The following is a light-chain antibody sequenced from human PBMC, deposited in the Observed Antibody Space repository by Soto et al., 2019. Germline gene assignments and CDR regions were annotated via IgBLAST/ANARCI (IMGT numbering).Light chain of an antibody. V-gene: IGKV3-11*01. Sequence: EIVLTQSPATLSLSPGQRATLSCRASQSVKTFLVWCQHRPGQAPRVLIYDASHRASGIPDRFSGSGSGTDFTLTISRLEPEDAALYYCQKRSNWPPITFGQGTRLEIK. CDR1: QSVKTF. J-gene: IGKJ5*01. CDR3: QKRSNWPPIT. CDR2: DAS.